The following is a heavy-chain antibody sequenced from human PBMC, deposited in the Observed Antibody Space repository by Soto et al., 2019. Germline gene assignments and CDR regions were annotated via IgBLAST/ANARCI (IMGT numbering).Heavy chain of an antibody. CDR3: ARDVGSSSSREYYYYYMDV. J-gene: IGHJ6*03. Sequence: ASVKVSCKASGGTFSSYAISWVRQAPGQGLEWMGGIIPIFGIANYAQKFQGRVTITADKSTSTAYMELSSLRSEDTAVYYCARDVGSSSSREYYYYYMDVWGKGTTVTVSS. CDR1: GGTFSSYA. V-gene: IGHV1-69*10. CDR2: IIPIFGIA. D-gene: IGHD6-6*01.